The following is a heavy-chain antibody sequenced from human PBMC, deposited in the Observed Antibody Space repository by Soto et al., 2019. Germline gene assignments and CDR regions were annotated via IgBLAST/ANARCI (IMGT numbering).Heavy chain of an antibody. J-gene: IGHJ4*02. V-gene: IGHV1-69*01. D-gene: IGHD5-12*01. CDR3: TRHRGYSSGYWGQDF. CDR1: GGAFGSYA. CDR2: IIPMFDTT. Sequence: QVQLVQSGAEVKKPGSSVKVSCKASGGAFGSYAINWVRQAPGQGLEWMGGIIPMFDTTNYAQRFQGRVTVTADESRSTVYLELTTLKSEDTAMYYCTRHRGYSSGYWGQDFWGQGTLVTVAS.